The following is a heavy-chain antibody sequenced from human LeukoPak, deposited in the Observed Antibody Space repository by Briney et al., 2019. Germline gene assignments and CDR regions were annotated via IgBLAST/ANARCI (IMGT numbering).Heavy chain of an antibody. Sequence: GASVKVSCKASGYTFSGYYMHWVRQAPGQGLEWMGWINPNSGGTKYAQKFQGRVTMTRDTSISTANMELSRLRSDDTAVYYCATEVTDWGQGTLVTVSS. CDR1: GYTFSGYY. J-gene: IGHJ4*02. CDR3: ATEVTD. CDR2: INPNSGGT. D-gene: IGHD5-18*01. V-gene: IGHV1-2*02.